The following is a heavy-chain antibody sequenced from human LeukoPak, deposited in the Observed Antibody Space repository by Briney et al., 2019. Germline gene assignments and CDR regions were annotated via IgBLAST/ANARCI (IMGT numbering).Heavy chain of an antibody. J-gene: IGHJ4*02. Sequence: PGGSLRLSCEASGFTFRSYWMSWVRRAPGKGLEWVANINTDGRDMYYVDSVKGRFTISRDNAKNSVFLQMNSLRAEDTAVYSCGRFHYDSSGNLVPFDSWGQGTLVTVSS. V-gene: IGHV3-7*01. CDR3: GRFHYDSSGNLVPFDS. D-gene: IGHD3-22*01. CDR2: INTDGRDM. CDR1: GFTFRSYW.